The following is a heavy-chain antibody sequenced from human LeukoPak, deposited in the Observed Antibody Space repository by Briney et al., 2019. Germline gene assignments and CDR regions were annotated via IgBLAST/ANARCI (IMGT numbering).Heavy chain of an antibody. CDR3: AKAPHVPAASWYYYYYMDV. J-gene: IGHJ6*03. Sequence: GGSLRLSCAASGFTFSSYGMHWVRQAPGKGLEWVAFIRYDGSNKYYADSVKGRFTISRDNSKNTLYLQMNSLRAEDTAVYYCAKAPHVPAASWYYYYYMDVWGKGTTVTVSS. D-gene: IGHD2-2*01. CDR1: GFTFSSYG. V-gene: IGHV3-30*02. CDR2: IRYDGSNK.